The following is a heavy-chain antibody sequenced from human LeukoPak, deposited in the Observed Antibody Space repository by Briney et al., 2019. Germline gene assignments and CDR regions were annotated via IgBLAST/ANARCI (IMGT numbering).Heavy chain of an antibody. CDR2: IIPIFGTA. CDR3: ARSISSSSRWWFDY. V-gene: IGHV1-69*13. J-gene: IGHJ4*02. CDR1: GGTFSSYA. Sequence: VASVKVSCKASGGTFSSYAINWVRQAPGQGLEWIGGIIPIFGTANYAQKFQGRVTITADESTSTAYMELSSLRSEDTAVYYCARSISSSSRWWFDYWGQGTLVIVSS. D-gene: IGHD6-6*01.